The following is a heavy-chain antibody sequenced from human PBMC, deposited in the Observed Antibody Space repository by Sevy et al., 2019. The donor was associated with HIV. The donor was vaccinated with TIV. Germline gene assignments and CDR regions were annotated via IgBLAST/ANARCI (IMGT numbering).Heavy chain of an antibody. D-gene: IGHD4-17*01. Sequence: GGSLRLSCEASGFTFSTYEMNWVRQAPGKGLEWVSYISNSGNTIYYSDSVKGRFTIARDNDKNSLYLQMNSLRAADTAVSYCASDLPPSATTLAHFDYWGRGTLVTVSS. J-gene: IGHJ4*02. CDR1: GFTFSTYE. V-gene: IGHV3-48*03. CDR3: ASDLPPSATTLAHFDY. CDR2: ISNSGNTI.